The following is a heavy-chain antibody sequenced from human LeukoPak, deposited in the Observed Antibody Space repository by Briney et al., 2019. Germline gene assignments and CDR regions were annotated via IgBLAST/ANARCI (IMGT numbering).Heavy chain of an antibody. Sequence: PSETLSLTCTVSGDSISGSTYFWGWVRQPPGKGLEWIGNIYYSGNTHYNPSLKSRVTVSVDTSKNQFSLKLSSVTAADTAVYYCARVAGYFDLWGRGTLVTVSS. J-gene: IGHJ2*01. V-gene: IGHV4-39*07. CDR1: GDSISGSTYF. CDR2: IYYSGNT. CDR3: ARVAGYFDL.